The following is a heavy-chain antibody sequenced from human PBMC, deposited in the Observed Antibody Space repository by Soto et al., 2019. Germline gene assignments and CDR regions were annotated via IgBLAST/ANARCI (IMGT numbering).Heavy chain of an antibody. CDR2: IKSKTDGGTT. V-gene: IGHV3-15*01. CDR3: TTRRWFHNDHEYFQH. Sequence: EVQLVESGGGLVKPGGSLRLSCAASGFTFSNAWMSWVRQAPGKGLEWVGRIKSKTDGGTTDYAAPVKGRFTISRDDSKNTLYLQMNSLKTEDTAVYYCTTRRWFHNDHEYFQHWGQGTLVTVSS. D-gene: IGHD3-10*01. CDR1: GFTFSNAW. J-gene: IGHJ1*01.